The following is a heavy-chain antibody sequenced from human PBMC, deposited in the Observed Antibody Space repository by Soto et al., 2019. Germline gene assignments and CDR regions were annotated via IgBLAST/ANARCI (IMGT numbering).Heavy chain of an antibody. D-gene: IGHD6-13*01. V-gene: IGHV4-59*01. J-gene: IGHJ6*02. Sequence: SETLSLTCTVSGGSISSYYWSWIRQPPGKGLEWIGYIYYSGSTNYNPSLRSRVTISVDTSKNQFSLKLSSVTAADTAVYYCARDGAAAGDYYYGMDVWGQGTTVTVSS. CDR1: GGSISSYY. CDR2: IYYSGST. CDR3: ARDGAAAGDYYYGMDV.